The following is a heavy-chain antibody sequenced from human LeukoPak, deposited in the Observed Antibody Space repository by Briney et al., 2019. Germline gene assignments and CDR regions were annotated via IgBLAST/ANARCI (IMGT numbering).Heavy chain of an antibody. J-gene: IGHJ4*02. V-gene: IGHV3-7*01. CDR2: IKQDGSEK. Sequence: PGGSLRLSCAASGFTFSSYWMSWVRQAPGKGLEWVANIKQDGSEKYYVDSVEGRFTISRDNAKNSLYLQMNSLRAEDTAVYYCARAGRWLQATKFDYWGQGTLVTVSS. D-gene: IGHD5-24*01. CDR3: ARAGRWLQATKFDY. CDR1: GFTFSSYW.